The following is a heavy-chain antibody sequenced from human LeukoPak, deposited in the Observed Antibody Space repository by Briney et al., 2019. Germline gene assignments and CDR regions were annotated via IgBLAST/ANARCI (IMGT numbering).Heavy chain of an antibody. CDR1: GGSISSSSYY. CDR2: IYYSGST. CDR3: ARVVAYYYDSSGSWFDP. V-gene: IGHV4-39*07. Sequence: PSETLSLTCTVSGGSISSSSYYWGWIRQPPGKGLEWIGSIYYSGSTYYNPSLKSRVTISVDTSKNQFSLKLSSVTAADTAVYYCARVVAYYYDSSGSWFDPWGQGTLVTVSS. D-gene: IGHD3-22*01. J-gene: IGHJ5*02.